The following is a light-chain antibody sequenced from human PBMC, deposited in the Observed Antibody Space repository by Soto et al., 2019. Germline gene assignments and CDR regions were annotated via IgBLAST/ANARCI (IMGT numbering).Light chain of an antibody. V-gene: IGLV2-11*01. CDR1: SSDVGGYNY. J-gene: IGLJ1*01. Sequence: QSALTQPRSVSGSPGQSVTISCTGTSSDVGGYNYVSWYQQHPGKAPKLMIYDVSKRPSGVPDRFSGSKSGKTASLTISGLQAEDEADYYCCSYAGSYVFGTGTKLTVL. CDR2: DVS. CDR3: CSYAGSYV.